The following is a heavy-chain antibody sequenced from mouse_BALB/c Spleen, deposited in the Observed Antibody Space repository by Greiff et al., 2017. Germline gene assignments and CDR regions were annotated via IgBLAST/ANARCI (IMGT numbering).Heavy chain of an antibody. V-gene: IGHV1-15*01. CDR2: IDPETGGT. CDR3: TRPRGYFDY. CDR1: GYTFTDYE. J-gene: IGHJ2*01. Sequence: QVQLQQSGAELVRPGASVTLSCKASGYTFTDYEMHWVKQTPVHGLEWIGAIDPETGGTAYNQKFKGKATLTADKSSSTAYMELRSLTSEDSAVYYCTRPRGYFDYGGQGTTLTVSS.